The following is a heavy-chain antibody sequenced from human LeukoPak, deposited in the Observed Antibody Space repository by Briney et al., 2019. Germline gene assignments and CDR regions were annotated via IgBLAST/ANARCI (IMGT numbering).Heavy chain of an antibody. Sequence: ASVKVSCKVSGYSLTNYYMHWVRQAPGQGLEWMTMINPSGGSTTYAQNFQDRVTVTRDMSTSTVYMELSSLTSEDAAVYDCARTRGYYFDYWGQGTLVTVSS. CDR3: ARTRGYYFDY. CDR1: GYSLTNYY. J-gene: IGHJ4*02. V-gene: IGHV1-46*01. CDR2: INPSGGST.